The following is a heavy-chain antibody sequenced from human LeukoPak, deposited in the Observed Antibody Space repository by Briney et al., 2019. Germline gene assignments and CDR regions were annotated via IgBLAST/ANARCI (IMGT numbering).Heavy chain of an antibody. CDR1: GFTFSDYA. V-gene: IGHV3-30-3*01. CDR3: ARDGITTGGTVHNWFDP. CDR2: ISHDGSIK. Sequence: GGSLRLSCAASGFTFSDYAMHWVRLAPGKGLEWVAVISHDGSIKFSADSVKGRFTISRDNSKNTLYLQMNSLRAEDTAVYYCARDGITTGGTVHNWFDPWGQGTLVTVSS. J-gene: IGHJ5*02. D-gene: IGHD6-13*01.